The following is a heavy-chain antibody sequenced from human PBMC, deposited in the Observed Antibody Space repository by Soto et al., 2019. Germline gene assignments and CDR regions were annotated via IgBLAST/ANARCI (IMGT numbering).Heavy chain of an antibody. CDR3: ARVFRVVAATPFDY. CDR2: MNPNSGNT. V-gene: IGHV1-8*01. Sequence: GASVKVSCKASGYTFTSYDINWVRQATGQGLEWMGWMNPNSGNTGYAQKFQGRVTMTRNTSISTAYMELSSLRSEDTAVYYCARVFRVVAATPFDYWGQGTLVTSPQ. D-gene: IGHD2-15*01. J-gene: IGHJ4*02. CDR1: GYTFTSYD.